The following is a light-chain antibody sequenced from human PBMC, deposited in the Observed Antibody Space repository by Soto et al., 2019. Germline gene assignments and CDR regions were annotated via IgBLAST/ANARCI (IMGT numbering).Light chain of an antibody. V-gene: IGKV3-20*01. CDR2: GAS. CDR3: QQYRSSPPFT. J-gene: IGKJ4*01. CDR1: QSVSSSY. Sequence: ESVLTQSPGTLSLSPGERATLSCRASQSVSSSYLACYQQKPGQAPRLLIYGASSRATVIPDRFSGSGSGTDLTLTISRLEPEDFAEYYCQQYRSSPPFTFGGGNKVEIQ.